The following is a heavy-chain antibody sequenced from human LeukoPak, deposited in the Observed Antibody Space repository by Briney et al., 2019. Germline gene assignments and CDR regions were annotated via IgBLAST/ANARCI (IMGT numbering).Heavy chain of an antibody. Sequence: SETLSLTCAVSADSFSSHYWTWIRQPPGKGLEWIGCISYIGSTNYNPSLKSRVTISIDTSKNQFSLKLSSVTAADTAVYYCARDLVTVTKGFDIWGQGTMVSVSS. CDR2: ISYIGST. J-gene: IGHJ3*02. CDR3: ARDLVTVTKGFDI. D-gene: IGHD4-17*01. CDR1: ADSFSSHY. V-gene: IGHV4-59*11.